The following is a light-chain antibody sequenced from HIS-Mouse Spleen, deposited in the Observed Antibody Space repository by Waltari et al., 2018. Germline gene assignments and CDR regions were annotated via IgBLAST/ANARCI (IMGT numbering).Light chain of an antibody. Sequence: QSALTQPPSASGSPGQSVTISCTGTSSDVGGYNYVSWYQQHPGKAPKLMIYEVSTRPQGDPDRFSGSKSGNTASLTVSGLQAEDEADYYCSSYAGSNNYVFGTGTKVTVL. J-gene: IGLJ1*01. CDR3: SSYAGSNNYV. CDR1: SSDVGGYNY. CDR2: EVS. V-gene: IGLV2-8*01.